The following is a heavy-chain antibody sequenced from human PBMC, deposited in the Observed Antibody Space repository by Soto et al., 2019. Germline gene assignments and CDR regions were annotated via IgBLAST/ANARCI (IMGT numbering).Heavy chain of an antibody. D-gene: IGHD2-2*01. V-gene: IGHV4-31*03. CDR3: ARGVRDIVVVPAVSYYFDY. Sequence: QVQLQESGPGLVKPSQTLSLTRTVSGGSISSGGYYWRWIRQHPGKGLEWIGYIYYSGSTYYNPSLKSRVTISVDTSKNQFSLKLSSVTAADTAVYYCARGVRDIVVVPAVSYYFDYWGQGTLVTVSS. J-gene: IGHJ4*02. CDR2: IYYSGST. CDR1: GGSISSGGYY.